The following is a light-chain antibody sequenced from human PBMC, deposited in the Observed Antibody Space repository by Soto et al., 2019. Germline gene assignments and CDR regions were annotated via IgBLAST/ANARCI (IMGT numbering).Light chain of an antibody. Sequence: QSALTQPASVSGSPGQSITISCIGTSSDVGGDNYVSWYHQHPGKAPKLIIYDVSNRPSGVSNRFSGSKSGNTASLTISGLQAEDEADYYCNSYTSSRTYVFVTGTKLTVL. J-gene: IGLJ1*01. CDR3: NSYTSSRTYV. CDR2: DVS. V-gene: IGLV2-14*01. CDR1: SSDVGGDNY.